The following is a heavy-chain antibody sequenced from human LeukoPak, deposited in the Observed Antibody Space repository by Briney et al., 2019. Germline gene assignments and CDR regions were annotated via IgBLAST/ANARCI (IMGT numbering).Heavy chain of an antibody. V-gene: IGHV3-23*01. D-gene: IGHD2-15*01. Sequence: GGSLRLSCAASGFTYSNVWMSWVRQAPGKGLEWVSAISNNGGYTYYADSVQGRFTTSRDNSKSTLCLQMNSLRAEDTAVYYCAKQLGYCSDGSCYFPYWGQGTLVTVSS. CDR2: ISNNGGYT. CDR3: AKQLGYCSDGSCYFPY. CDR1: GFTYSNVW. J-gene: IGHJ4*02.